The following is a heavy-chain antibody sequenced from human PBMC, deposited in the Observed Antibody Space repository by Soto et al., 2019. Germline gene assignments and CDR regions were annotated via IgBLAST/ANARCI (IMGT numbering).Heavy chain of an antibody. J-gene: IGHJ5*02. D-gene: IGHD2-2*01. V-gene: IGHV4-4*02. CDR3: ARDAGGWYQLLSPWFDP. CDR1: GGSISSNNW. Sequence: SETLSLTCAVSGGSISSNNWWSWVRQPPTKGLEWIGEVHHDGSTNYNPSLKSRVTISVDKSKNQFSLKLSSVTAADTAVYYCARDAGGWYQLLSPWFDPWGQGTLVTVSS. CDR2: VHHDGST.